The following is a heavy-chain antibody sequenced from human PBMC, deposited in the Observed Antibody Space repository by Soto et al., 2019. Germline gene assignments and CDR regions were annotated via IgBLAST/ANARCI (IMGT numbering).Heavy chain of an antibody. J-gene: IGHJ6*02. CDR2: IWYDGSNK. CDR1: GFTFSSYG. CDR3: ARDITAVAGTFSYYYYGMDV. D-gene: IGHD6-19*01. Sequence: QVQLVESGGGVVQPGRSLRLSCAASGFTFSSYGMHWVRQAPGKGLEWVAVIWYDGSNKYYADSVKGRFTIPRDNSKNTLYLQMNSLRAEDTAVYYCARDITAVAGTFSYYYYGMDVWGQGTTVTVSS. V-gene: IGHV3-33*01.